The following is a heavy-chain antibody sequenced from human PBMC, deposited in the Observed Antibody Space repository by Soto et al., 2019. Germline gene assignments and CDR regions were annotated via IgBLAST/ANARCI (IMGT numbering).Heavy chain of an antibody. D-gene: IGHD1-26*01. V-gene: IGHV1-69*06. Sequence: SVKVSCKASGGTFSSYAITWVRQAPGQGLDWMGEIIPIFGATNFAQKFQGRVTITADKSTTTAYMELSSLTSEDTAVYYCARMGGSFLDSWGQGTLVNVSS. CDR3: ARMGGSFLDS. CDR1: GGTFSSYA. CDR2: IIPIFGAT. J-gene: IGHJ5*01.